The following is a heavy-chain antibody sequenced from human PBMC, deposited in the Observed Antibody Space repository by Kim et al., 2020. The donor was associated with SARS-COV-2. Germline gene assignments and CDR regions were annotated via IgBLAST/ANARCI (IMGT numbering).Heavy chain of an antibody. D-gene: IGHD3-16*01. CDR2: IWYDGSNK. J-gene: IGHJ4*02. V-gene: IGHV3-33*01. CDR3: ARDRSRLGGAPDY. CDR1: GFTFSSYG. Sequence: GGSLRLSCTASGFTFSSYGMHWVRQAPGKGLEWVAVIWYDGSNKDYADSVKGRFTISRDNSKNTLYLQMNSLRAEDTAVYYCARDRSRLGGAPDYWGQGTLVTVSS.